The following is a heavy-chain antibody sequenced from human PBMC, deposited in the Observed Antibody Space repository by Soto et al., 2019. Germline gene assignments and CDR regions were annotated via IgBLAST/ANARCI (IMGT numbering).Heavy chain of an antibody. D-gene: IGHD2-15*01. CDR2: ISGTGGT. Sequence: EVQLWESGGGLVQPGGSLRLSCAVSGFTFSSHVMSWVRQAPGKGLEWVSAISGTGGTYYADSVKGRFTISRDNSKNAQYLQMNNPRDEDTAVYYCAKDRRGANCSGGICYSPDYWGQGTLVIVSS. V-gene: IGHV3-23*01. CDR1: GFTFSSHV. CDR3: AKDRRGANCSGGICYSPDY. J-gene: IGHJ4*02.